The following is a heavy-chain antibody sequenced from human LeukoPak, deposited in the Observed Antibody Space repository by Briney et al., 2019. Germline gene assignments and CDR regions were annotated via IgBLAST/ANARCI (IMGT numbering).Heavy chain of an antibody. J-gene: IGHJ4*02. Sequence: GGSLRLSCAASGFTFSSYAMSWVRQAPGKGLEWVSPISGSGSSTYCADSVKGRFTISRDNSKNTLYLQMNSLRAEDTAVYYCAKAPTYCGGDCYSPEYYFDYWGQGTLVTVSS. CDR1: GFTFSSYA. V-gene: IGHV3-23*01. D-gene: IGHD2-21*02. CDR3: AKAPTYCGGDCYSPEYYFDY. CDR2: ISGSGSST.